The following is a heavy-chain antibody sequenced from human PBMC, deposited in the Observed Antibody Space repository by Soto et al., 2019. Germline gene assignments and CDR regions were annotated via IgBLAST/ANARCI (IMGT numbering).Heavy chain of an antibody. CDR3: ARVYMVQGTIIRYFDY. CDR1: GGSISSSNW. CDR2: IYHSGST. V-gene: IGHV4-4*02. D-gene: IGHD3-10*01. J-gene: IGHJ4*02. Sequence: SETLSLTCAVSGGSISSSNWWSWVRQPPGKGLEWIGKIYHSGSTNYNPSLKSRVTISVDKSKNQFSLKLSSVTAADTAVYYCARVYMVQGTIIRYFDYWGQGTLVTVS.